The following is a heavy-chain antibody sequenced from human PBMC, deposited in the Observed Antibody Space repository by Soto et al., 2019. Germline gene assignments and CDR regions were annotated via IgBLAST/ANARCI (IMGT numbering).Heavy chain of an antibody. Sequence: PSETLSLTCTVSGGSVSSSSYYWGWVRQPPGKGLEWIGSVYYSGSTYYNPSLESRVTISVDKSKNQFSLKLSSVTAADTAVYYCARHDSYYYMDVWGKGTTVTVSS. CDR3: ARHDSYYYMDV. CDR2: VYYSGST. D-gene: IGHD3-22*01. V-gene: IGHV4-39*01. CDR1: GGSVSSSSYY. J-gene: IGHJ6*03.